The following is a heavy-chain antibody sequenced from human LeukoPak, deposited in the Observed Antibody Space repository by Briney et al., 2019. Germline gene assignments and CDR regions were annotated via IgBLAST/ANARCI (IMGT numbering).Heavy chain of an antibody. J-gene: IGHJ4*02. D-gene: IGHD1-1*01. Sequence: PSETLSLTCTVSGGSISSYYWSWIRQPPGKGLEWIGYIYYTGSTNYNPSLKSRVTISVDTPTNQFSLNLTSVTAADTAVYYCARGLSTGREDYFDFWGQGTLVSVSS. CDR3: ARGLSTGREDYFDF. CDR1: GGSISSYY. CDR2: IYYTGST. V-gene: IGHV4-59*01.